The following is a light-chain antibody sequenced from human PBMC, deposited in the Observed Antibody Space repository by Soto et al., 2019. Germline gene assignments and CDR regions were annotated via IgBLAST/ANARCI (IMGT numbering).Light chain of an antibody. V-gene: IGLV4-69*01. CDR1: SGHISYA. J-gene: IGLJ2*01. Sequence: QPVLTQSPSASASLGDSVKLTCTLSSGHISYAIAWHQQQPEKGPRYLMKLSSDGSHSKGDGIPDRFSGSSSGAERYLTISSLQSEDEADYYCQTWDTGARVVFGGGTKLTVL. CDR3: QTWDTGARVV. CDR2: LSSDGSH.